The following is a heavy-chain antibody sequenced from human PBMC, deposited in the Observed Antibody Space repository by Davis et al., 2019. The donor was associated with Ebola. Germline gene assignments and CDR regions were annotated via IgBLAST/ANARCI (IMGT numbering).Heavy chain of an antibody. J-gene: IGHJ6*04. CDR2: ISYDGSNK. Sequence: PGGSLRLSCAASGFTFNSYGMHWVRQAPGKGLEWVAMISYDGSNKFYADSVKGRFTISRDTSKNTLYLQMNSLRTEDTAVYYGAKDLGGGYDHSYYKYYGMDVWGKGTTVTVSS. D-gene: IGHD5-12*01. CDR3: AKDLGGGYDHSYYKYYGMDV. CDR1: GFTFNSYG. V-gene: IGHV3-30*18.